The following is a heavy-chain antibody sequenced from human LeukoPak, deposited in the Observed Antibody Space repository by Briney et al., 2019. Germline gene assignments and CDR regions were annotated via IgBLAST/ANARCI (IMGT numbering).Heavy chain of an antibody. CDR2: IYSSGTT. V-gene: IGHV4-4*07. Sequence: SETLSLTCTVSGDSISSHYWSWIRQGAGKGLEWIGRIYSSGTTNYNPSLKSRVTMSQDTPKNQFSLNLSSVTAADTAVYYCARDLGTQGFDPWGQGTLVTVSS. J-gene: IGHJ5*02. D-gene: IGHD1-7*01. CDR1: GDSISSHY. CDR3: ARDLGTQGFDP.